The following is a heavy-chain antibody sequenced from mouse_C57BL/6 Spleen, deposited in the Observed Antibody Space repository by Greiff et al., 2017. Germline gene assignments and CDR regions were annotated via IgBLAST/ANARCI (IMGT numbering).Heavy chain of an antibody. CDR3: ARAYYSKGEFAY. D-gene: IGHD2-5*01. J-gene: IGHJ3*01. V-gene: IGHV5-6*01. CDR1: GFTFSSYG. Sequence: EVKVVESGGDLVKPGGSLKLSCAASGFTFSSYGMSWVRQTPDKRLEWVATISSGGSYTYYPDSVKGRFTISRDNAKNTLYLQMSSLKSEDTAMYYCARAYYSKGEFAYWGQGTLVTVSA. CDR2: ISSGGSYT.